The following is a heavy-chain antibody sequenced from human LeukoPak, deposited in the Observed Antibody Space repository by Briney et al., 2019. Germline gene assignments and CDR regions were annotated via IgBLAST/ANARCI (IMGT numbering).Heavy chain of an antibody. Sequence: GESLQISCNGSGYRLTSYWIGWVRQMPGKGLEWMGNIYPGDSDTRYSPSFQGQVTISADKSISTAYLQWSSLKASDTAMYYCARHNYGSGSYYNHADYWGQGTLVTVSS. CDR2: IYPGDSDT. D-gene: IGHD3-10*01. J-gene: IGHJ4*02. V-gene: IGHV5-51*01. CDR3: ARHNYGSGSYYNHADY. CDR1: GYRLTSYW.